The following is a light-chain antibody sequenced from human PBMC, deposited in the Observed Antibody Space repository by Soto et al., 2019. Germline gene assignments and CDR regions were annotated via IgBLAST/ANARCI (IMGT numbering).Light chain of an antibody. V-gene: IGKV3-20*01. CDR3: QQYGTSPPST. CDR2: GAS. Sequence: EIVLTQSPGTPSLSPGERATLSCRASQSVSSSYLAWYQQKPGQAPRLLINGASSRATGIPDRFSGSGSGTDFTLTISRLEPEDFAVYYCQQYGTSPPSTFGQGTRLEIK. J-gene: IGKJ5*01. CDR1: QSVSSSY.